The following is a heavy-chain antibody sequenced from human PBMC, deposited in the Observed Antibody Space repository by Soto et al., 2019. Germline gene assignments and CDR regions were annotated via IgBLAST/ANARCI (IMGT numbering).Heavy chain of an antibody. J-gene: IGHJ5*02. CDR2: ISPGSNYR. Sequence: GGSLRLSCAASGIPLRDFYMTWIRQAPGKGLEWLSYISPGSNYREYADSVQGRHIISRDNAKNSVFLQMNSLTAGDTAVYFCARDHYDFWSGFPPTIWFHPWGQGTLVTVSS. V-gene: IGHV3-11*05. CDR3: ARDHYDFWSGFPPTIWFHP. D-gene: IGHD3-3*01. CDR1: GIPLRDFY.